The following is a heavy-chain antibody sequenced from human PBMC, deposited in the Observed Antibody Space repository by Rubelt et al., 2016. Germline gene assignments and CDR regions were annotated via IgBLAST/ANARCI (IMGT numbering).Heavy chain of an antibody. CDR3: ARVITVAAQLDY. D-gene: IGHD6-19*01. V-gene: IGHV4-39*07. J-gene: IGHJ4*02. CDR2: IYYSGST. Sequence: RGGLEWIGSIYYSGSTYYNPSLKSRVTISVDKSKNQFSLKLSSVTAADTAVYYCARVITVAAQLDYWGQGTLVTVSS.